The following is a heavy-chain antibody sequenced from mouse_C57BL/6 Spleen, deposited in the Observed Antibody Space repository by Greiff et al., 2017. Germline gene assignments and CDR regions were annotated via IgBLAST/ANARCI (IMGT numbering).Heavy chain of an antibody. D-gene: IGHD2-10*02. V-gene: IGHV5-17*01. CDR2: ISSGSSTI. J-gene: IGHJ1*03. CDR3: ARRAYGPYWYFDV. CDR1: GFTFSDYG. Sequence: EVQRVESGGGLVKPGGSLKLSCAASGFTFSDYGMHWVRQAPETGLEWVAYISSGSSTIYYADTVKGRFTISSDNAKNTLFLQMTSLRSEDTAMYYCARRAYGPYWYFDVWGTGTTVTVSS.